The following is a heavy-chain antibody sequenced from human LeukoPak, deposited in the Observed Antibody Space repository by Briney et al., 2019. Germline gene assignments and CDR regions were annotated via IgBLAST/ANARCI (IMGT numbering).Heavy chain of an antibody. CDR1: GFTFSNAW. V-gene: IGHV3-15*01. J-gene: IGHJ6*02. CDR2: IKSKTDGGTT. D-gene: IGHD2-15*01. CDR3: AKDPLIDYYYYGMDV. Sequence: GGSLRLSCAASGFTFSNAWMSWVRQAPGKGLEWVGRIKSKTDGGTTDYAAPVKGRFTISRDDSKSTLYLQMNSLRAEDTAVYYCAKDPLIDYYYYGMDVWGQGTTVTVSS.